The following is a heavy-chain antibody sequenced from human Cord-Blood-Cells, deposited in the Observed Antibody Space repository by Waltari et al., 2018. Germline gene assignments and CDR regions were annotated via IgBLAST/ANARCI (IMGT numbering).Heavy chain of an antibody. J-gene: IGHJ6*02. Sequence: QVQLVQSGAEVKKPGSSVKVSCKASGGTFSSYAISWVRQAPGQGLEWMGGIIPIFGTANCAQKFQGRVTITADESTSTAYMELSSLRSEDTAVYYCARDRLKPHCSSTSCYYYYYGMDVWGQGTTVTVSS. CDR1: GGTFSSYA. V-gene: IGHV1-69*12. D-gene: IGHD2-2*01. CDR3: ARDRLKPHCSSTSCYYYYYGMDV. CDR2: IIPIFGTA.